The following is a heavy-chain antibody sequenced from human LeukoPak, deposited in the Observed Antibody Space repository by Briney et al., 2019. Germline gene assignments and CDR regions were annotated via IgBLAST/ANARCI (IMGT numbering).Heavy chain of an antibody. CDR2: IKEDGSDK. V-gene: IGHV3-7*01. CDR3: ASTSWELPDY. D-gene: IGHD1-26*01. CDR1: GFTFSNYW. Sequence: GGSLRLSCAASGFTFSNYWMNWVRQAPGKGLEWVANIKEDGSDKYYVDSVKGRFTISKDNAKNSLYLQMNSLRAEDTAVYYCASTSWELPDYWGQGTLVTVSS. J-gene: IGHJ4*02.